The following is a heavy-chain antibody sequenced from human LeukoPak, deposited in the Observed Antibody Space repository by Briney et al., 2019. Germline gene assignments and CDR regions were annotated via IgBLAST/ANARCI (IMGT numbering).Heavy chain of an antibody. D-gene: IGHD4/OR15-4a*01. CDR1: GFTFSNAC. V-gene: IGHV3-15*01. CDR3: ARRAGAYSHPYDY. CDR2: IKSKTDGGTT. Sequence: GGSLRLPCSASGFTFSNACMRWVRQAPGQGLEWVGRIKSKTDGGTTDYAAPVKGRFTISRDDSKNTLYLKMNSLRAEDTAVYYCARRAGAYSHPYDYWGQGTLVTVSS. J-gene: IGHJ4*02.